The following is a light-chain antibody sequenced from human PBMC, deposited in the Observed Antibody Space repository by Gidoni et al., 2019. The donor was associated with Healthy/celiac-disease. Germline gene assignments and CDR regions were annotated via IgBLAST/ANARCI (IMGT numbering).Light chain of an antibody. V-gene: IGKV1-33*01. CDR1: QDISNY. CDR2: DAS. Sequence: DIQMTQSPSSLSASVGDRVTITCQARQDISNYLNWYQQKPGKAPKLLIYDASNLETGVPSRFSGSGSGTDFTFTISSLQHEDIATYYCQQYDNLPFTFGPGTKVDIK. CDR3: QQYDNLPFT. J-gene: IGKJ3*01.